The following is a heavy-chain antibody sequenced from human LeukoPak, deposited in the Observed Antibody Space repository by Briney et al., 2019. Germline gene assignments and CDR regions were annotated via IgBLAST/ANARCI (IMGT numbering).Heavy chain of an antibody. CDR3: ARQSISGSSLSYFDY. CDR1: GGSISSYY. Sequence: SETLSLTCTVAGGSISSYYWSWIRQPPGKGLEWIGNIYDSWSTNYNPSLKSRVTISVDTSNNQGSLKLSSVTAADTAIYYCARQSISGSSLSYFDYWGQGTLVNVSS. CDR2: IYDSWST. J-gene: IGHJ4*02. V-gene: IGHV4-59*01. D-gene: IGHD3-22*01.